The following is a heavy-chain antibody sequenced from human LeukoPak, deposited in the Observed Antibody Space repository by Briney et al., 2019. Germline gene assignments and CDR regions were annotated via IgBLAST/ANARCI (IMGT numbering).Heavy chain of an antibody. CDR1: GGSISSSNW. D-gene: IGHD2-8*01. Sequence: SETLSLTCAVSGGSISSSNWWSWVRQPPGRGLEWIGEIYHSGSTNYNPSLSSRVIMALDTSKNHLYLHLTSVTAADTAVYYCSRENGAFSPFGYWGQGYLVTVLS. CDR2: IYHSGST. V-gene: IGHV4-4*02. J-gene: IGHJ4*02. CDR3: SRENGAFSPFGY.